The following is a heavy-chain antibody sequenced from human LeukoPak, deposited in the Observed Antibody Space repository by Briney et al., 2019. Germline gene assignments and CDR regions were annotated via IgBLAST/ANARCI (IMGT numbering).Heavy chain of an antibody. CDR2: IYTSGST. V-gene: IGHV4-4*09. Sequence: PSETLSLTCTVSGGSISSYYWSWIRQPPGKGLEWIGYIYTSGSTNYNPSLKSRVTISVDTSKNQFSLKLSSVTAADTAVYYCARSMDIYSGYDFDYWGQGTLVTVSS. J-gene: IGHJ4*02. D-gene: IGHD5-12*01. CDR1: GGSISSYY. CDR3: ARSMDIYSGYDFDY.